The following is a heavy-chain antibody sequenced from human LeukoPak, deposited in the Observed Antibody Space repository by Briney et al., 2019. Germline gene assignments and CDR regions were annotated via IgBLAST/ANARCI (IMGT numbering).Heavy chain of an antibody. CDR1: GFTFSSYG. CDR2: ISYDGRSK. V-gene: IGHV3-30*03. D-gene: IGHD3-3*01. Sequence: GGSLRLSCAASGFTFSSYGMHWVRQAPGKGLEWVAVISYDGRSKYIADSVNGRFTISRDNSRNTLYLQMNSLRPEDTAIYYCATGATFGGGDAFDIWGPGTMVTVSS. J-gene: IGHJ3*02. CDR3: ATGATFGGGDAFDI.